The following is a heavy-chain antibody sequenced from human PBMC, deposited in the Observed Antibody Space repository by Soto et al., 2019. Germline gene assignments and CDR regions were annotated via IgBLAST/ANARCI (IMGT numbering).Heavy chain of an antibody. CDR1: GGSISSGGYY. J-gene: IGHJ6*02. CDR2: IYYSGST. D-gene: IGHD3-10*01. CDR3: ARDNGSGSYHYYYGMDV. Sequence: QVQLQESGPGLVKPSQTLSLTCTVSGGSISSGGYYWIWIRQHPGKGLEWIGYIYYSGSTYYNPSLKSRVTISVDTSKNQFSLKLSSVTAADTAVYYCARDNGSGSYHYYYGMDVWGQGTTVTVSS. V-gene: IGHV4-31*03.